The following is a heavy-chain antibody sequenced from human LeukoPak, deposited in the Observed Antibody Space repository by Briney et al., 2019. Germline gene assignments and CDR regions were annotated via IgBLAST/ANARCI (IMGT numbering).Heavy chain of an antibody. D-gene: IGHD5-12*01. Sequence: PGGSLRLSCAASGITFSSYWMSWVRQAPGKGLEWVANIKQDGSEKYYVDSVKGRFTISRDNAKNSLYLQMNSLRAEDTAVYYCARGSIARWLRRDNWFDPWGQGTLVTVSS. CDR3: ARGSIARWLRRDNWFDP. CDR1: GITFSSYW. V-gene: IGHV3-7*01. CDR2: IKQDGSEK. J-gene: IGHJ5*02.